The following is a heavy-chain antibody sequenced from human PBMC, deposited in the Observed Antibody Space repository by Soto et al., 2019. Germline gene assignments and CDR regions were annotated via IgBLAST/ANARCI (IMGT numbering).Heavy chain of an antibody. CDR3: ARDQNGSGNYYTRYFNY. CDR2: IIPIFGTA. J-gene: IGHJ4*02. Sequence: ASVKVSCKASGGTFSNYAISWVRQAPGQGLEWMGGIIPIFGTANYAQKFQGRVTITADESTSTAYMELSSLRSEDTAVYYCARDQNGSGNYYTRYFNYWGQGTLVTVSS. D-gene: IGHD3-10*01. V-gene: IGHV1-69*13. CDR1: GGTFSNYA.